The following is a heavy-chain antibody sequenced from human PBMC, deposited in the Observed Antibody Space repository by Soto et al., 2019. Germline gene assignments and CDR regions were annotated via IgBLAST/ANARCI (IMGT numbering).Heavy chain of an antibody. CDR3: ARHNWIHYDFWSGYYLDY. D-gene: IGHD3-3*01. Sequence: SETLSLTCTVSGGSLSSSSYYWGWIRQPPGKGLEWIGSIYYSGSTYYNPSLKSRVTISVDTSKNQFSLKLSSVTAADTAVYYCARHNWIHYDFWSGYYLDYWGQGTLVTVSS. CDR2: IYYSGST. V-gene: IGHV4-39*01. CDR1: GGSLSSSSYY. J-gene: IGHJ4*02.